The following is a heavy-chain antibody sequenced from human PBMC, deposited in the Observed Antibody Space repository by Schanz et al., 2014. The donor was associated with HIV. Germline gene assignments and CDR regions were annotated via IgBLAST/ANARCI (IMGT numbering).Heavy chain of an antibody. D-gene: IGHD3-22*01. Sequence: QVQLVQSGAEVKKPGTSVKLSCKASGDTFNSYALNWVRQAPGQGLEWMGGIIPMLGTANYAQKFQGRVSINADEFTNTADMDLSSLRSDDTAVYYCARGFYDSSDSGYLYGMGLWGQGTTVTVSS. CDR3: ARGFYDSSDSGYLYGMGL. V-gene: IGHV1-69*01. CDR1: GDTFNSYA. CDR2: IIPMLGTA. J-gene: IGHJ6*02.